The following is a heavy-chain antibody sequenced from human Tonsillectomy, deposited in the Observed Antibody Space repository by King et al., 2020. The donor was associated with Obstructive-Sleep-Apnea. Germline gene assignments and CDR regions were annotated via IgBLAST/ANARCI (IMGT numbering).Heavy chain of an antibody. D-gene: IGHD6-13*01. CDR1: GYTFTGYY. Sequence: QLVQSGAEVKQPGASVKVSCKASGYTFTGYYMHWVRQAPGQGLEWMGWINPNSGGTNYAQKFQGRVTMTRDTSISTAYMEMSRLRSDETAVYYCARERSSGYSSSCLDYWGQGTLVTVSS. V-gene: IGHV1-2*02. CDR2: INPNSGGT. J-gene: IGHJ4*02. CDR3: ARERSSGYSSSCLDY.